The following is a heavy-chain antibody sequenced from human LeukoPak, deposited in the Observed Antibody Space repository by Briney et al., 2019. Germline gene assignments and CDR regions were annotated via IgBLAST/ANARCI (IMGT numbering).Heavy chain of an antibody. CDR2: IKSKTDGGTT. Sequence: GGSLRLSCAASGFTFSSYAMSWVRQAPGKGLEWVGRIKSKTDGGTTDYAAPVKGRFTISRDDSKNTLYLQMNSLKTEDTAVYYCTGAGTTGFYYYYYYMDVWGKGTTVTVSS. J-gene: IGHJ6*03. D-gene: IGHD1-1*01. CDR1: GFTFSSYA. CDR3: TGAGTTGFYYYYYYMDV. V-gene: IGHV3-15*01.